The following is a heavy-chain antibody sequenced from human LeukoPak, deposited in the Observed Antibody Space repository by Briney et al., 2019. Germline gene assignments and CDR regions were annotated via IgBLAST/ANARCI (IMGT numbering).Heavy chain of an antibody. J-gene: IGHJ4*02. Sequence: ASLKVSCKASVYTFTSYDINWVRQATGQGLEWMGSMKPKSGDTGYARKFQGRVTMTRDTTISTAYMELSSLRSEDTAVYYCARGPPERSSSDYWGQGTLVTVSS. D-gene: IGHD6-13*01. CDR2: MKPKSGDT. CDR3: ARGPPERSSSDY. CDR1: VYTFTSYD. V-gene: IGHV1-8*01.